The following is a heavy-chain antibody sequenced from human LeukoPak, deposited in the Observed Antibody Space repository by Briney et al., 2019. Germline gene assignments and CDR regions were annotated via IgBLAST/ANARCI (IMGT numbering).Heavy chain of an antibody. CDR1: VGTFISYT. Sequence: PVRVSSTASVGTFISYTISWVRQAPGQGLEWMGGIIPILGIANYTQKFQGRVTITADKSTSTAYMELSSLRSEETAVYYCARTGGYCSSTSCYRWGQPTLGTLSS. V-gene: IGHV1-69*10. CDR2: IIPILGIA. D-gene: IGHD2-2*01. CDR3: ARTGGYCSSTSCYR. J-gene: IGHJ4*02.